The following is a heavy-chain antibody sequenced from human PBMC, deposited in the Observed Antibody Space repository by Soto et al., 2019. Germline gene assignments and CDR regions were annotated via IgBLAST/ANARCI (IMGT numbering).Heavy chain of an antibody. V-gene: IGHV4-59*08. CDR1: GGSISSYY. CDR3: ARLGYCSGGSCFNAFDI. Sequence: SETLSLTCTVSGGSISSYYWSWIRQPPGKGLEWIGYIYYSGSTNYNPSLKSRVTISVDTSKNQFSLKLSSVTAADTAVYYCARLGYCSGGSCFNAFDIWGQGTMVTVSS. J-gene: IGHJ3*02. CDR2: IYYSGST. D-gene: IGHD2-15*01.